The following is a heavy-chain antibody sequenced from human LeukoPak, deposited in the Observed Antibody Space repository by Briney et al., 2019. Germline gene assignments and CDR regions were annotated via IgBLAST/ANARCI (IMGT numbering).Heavy chain of an antibody. V-gene: IGHV1-18*01. J-gene: IGHJ6*03. CDR2: ISADNGNT. CDR3: ARVRDILTGYYNYMDV. D-gene: IGHD3-9*01. CDR1: GYTFSSYG. Sequence: ASVKVSCKASGYTFSSYGISWVRQAPGQGLEWKGWISADNGNTNYALKLQGRVTMTTDTSTSTAYMELRSLRSDDTAVYYCARVRDILTGYYNYMDVWGKGTTVTVSS.